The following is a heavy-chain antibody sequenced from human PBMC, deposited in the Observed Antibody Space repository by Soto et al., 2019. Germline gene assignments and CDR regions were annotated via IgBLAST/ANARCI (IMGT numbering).Heavy chain of an antibody. CDR2: ISSSGSKR. D-gene: IGHD2-21*01. CDR1: GFTFRNFE. CDR3: ARDSIAAPNRFDP. V-gene: IGHV3-48*03. Sequence: GGSLRLSCAASGFTFRNFEMNWVRQVPGKGLEWISYISSSGSKRYYADSVKGRFIVSRDNTNDSLFLEMNSLRDEDSGVYYCARDSIAAPNRFDPWGQGTLVTVSS. J-gene: IGHJ5*02.